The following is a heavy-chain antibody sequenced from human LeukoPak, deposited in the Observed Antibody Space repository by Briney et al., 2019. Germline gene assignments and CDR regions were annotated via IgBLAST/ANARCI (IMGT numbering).Heavy chain of an antibody. CDR1: GFGFSSYA. D-gene: IGHD5-12*01. V-gene: IGHV3-23*01. CDR3: AKYMTPDTVAAIPPFDY. J-gene: IGHJ4*02. CDR2: VTGIVGRT. Sequence: GGSLRLSCAASGFGFSSYAVSWVCQGPGKGLEWVSSVTGIVGRTYYADSVDGRFTISRDNSKSTVYLQMNSLRAEDTAVYYCAKYMTPDTVAAIPPFDYWGQGTLVTVSS.